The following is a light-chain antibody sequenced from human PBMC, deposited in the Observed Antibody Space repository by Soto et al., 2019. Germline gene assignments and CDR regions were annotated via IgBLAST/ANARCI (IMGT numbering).Light chain of an antibody. CDR2: DAS. CDR1: QDISNF. V-gene: IGKV1-33*01. Sequence: DIQMTQSPSSLSASVGDRVTITCQASQDISNFLNWYQQKPGKAPKLLIYDASNLETGVPSRFSGRGPGTDFTFTISSLQPEDMATYYFQQYDNLETPRTFGGGTKVDIK. CDR3: QQYDNLETPRT. J-gene: IGKJ4*01.